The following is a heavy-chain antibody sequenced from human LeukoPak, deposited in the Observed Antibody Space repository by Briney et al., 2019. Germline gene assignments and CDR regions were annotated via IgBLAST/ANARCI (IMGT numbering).Heavy chain of an antibody. CDR1: GGSISSYY. V-gene: IGHV4-59*01. CDR2: IYYSGST. J-gene: IGHJ6*02. Sequence: SETLSLTCTVSGGSISSYYWSWIRQPPGKGLEWIGYIYYSGSTNYNPSLKSRVTISVDTSKNQFSLKLSSVTAADTAVYYCARVDYYYYGMDVWGQGTTVTVSS. CDR3: ARVDYYYYGMDV.